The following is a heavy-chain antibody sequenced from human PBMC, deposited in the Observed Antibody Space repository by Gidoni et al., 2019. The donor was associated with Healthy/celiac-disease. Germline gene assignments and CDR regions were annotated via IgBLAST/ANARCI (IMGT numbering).Heavy chain of an antibody. Sequence: EVQLVESGGGLIQPGGSLRLSCAASGFTVSSNYMSWVRQAPGKGLEWVSVIYSGGSTYYADSVKGRFTISRDNSKNTLYLQMNSLRAEDTAVYYCAREPSATEGAFDIWGQGTMVTVSS. V-gene: IGHV3-53*01. J-gene: IGHJ3*02. CDR3: AREPSATEGAFDI. D-gene: IGHD6-25*01. CDR1: GFTVSSNY. CDR2: IYSGGST.